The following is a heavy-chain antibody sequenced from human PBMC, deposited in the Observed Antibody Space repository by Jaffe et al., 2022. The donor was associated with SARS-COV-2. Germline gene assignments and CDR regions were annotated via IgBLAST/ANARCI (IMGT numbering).Heavy chain of an antibody. CDR2: IYYSGST. V-gene: IGHV4-39*01. Sequence: QLQLQESGPGLVKPSETLSLTCTVSGGSISRNSYSWGWIRQPPGKGLEWIGSIYYSGSTYYNPSLKSRVTLSVDTSKNQFSLRLSSVTAVDTAVYYCATTGPLVGAPEFDYWGQGTLVTVSS. D-gene: IGHD1-26*01. CDR3: ATTGPLVGAPEFDY. CDR1: GGSISRNSYS. J-gene: IGHJ4*02.